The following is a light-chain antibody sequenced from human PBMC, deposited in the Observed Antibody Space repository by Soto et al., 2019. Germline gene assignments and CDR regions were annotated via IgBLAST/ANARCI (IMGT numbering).Light chain of an antibody. CDR2: AAS. CDR1: QSISSSY. J-gene: IGKJ2*01. V-gene: IGKV3-20*01. Sequence: EIVLMQSPGTLSLSPGERATLSCRASQSISSSYLAWYQQKPGQAPRLLIYAASSRATGIPDRFSGSGSGTDFTLTISRLEPEDFAVYYCQQYGSSSYTFGQGTQLEIK. CDR3: QQYGSSSYT.